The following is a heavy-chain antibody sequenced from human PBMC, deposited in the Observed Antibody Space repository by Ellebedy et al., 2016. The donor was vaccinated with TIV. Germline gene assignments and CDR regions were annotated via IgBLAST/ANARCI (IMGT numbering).Heavy chain of an antibody. CDR1: GFTFSYYW. CDR2: VNGGGVST. CDR3: TRTLTSYYFDY. J-gene: IGHJ4*02. V-gene: IGHV3-74*01. Sequence: PGGSLRLSCEASGFTFSYYWMHWVRQAPGKGLVWVSRVNGGGVSTSYSDSVKGRFTISRDNAKKTRYLQMNSLRAEDTAVYYCTRTLTSYYFDYWGQGALVTVSS. D-gene: IGHD2-21*02.